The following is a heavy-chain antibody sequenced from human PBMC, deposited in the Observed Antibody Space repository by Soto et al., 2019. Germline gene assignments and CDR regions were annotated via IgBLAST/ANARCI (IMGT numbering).Heavy chain of an antibody. CDR3: ARADSDFYGLDV. CDR1: GFTFRNYD. CDR2: ISAAGDP. Sequence: EVQLVESGGGLVQPGGSLRLSCAASGFTFRNYDMHWVRQGTGKGLEWVSGISAAGDPDYADSVEGRFTISRENAQNSFILQMNSLRVGDTAVYYCARADSDFYGLDVWGQGTRVIVSS. D-gene: IGHD5-18*01. J-gene: IGHJ6*02. V-gene: IGHV3-13*05.